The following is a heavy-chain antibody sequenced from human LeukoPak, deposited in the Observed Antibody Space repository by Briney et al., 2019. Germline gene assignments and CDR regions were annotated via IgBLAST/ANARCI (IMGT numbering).Heavy chain of an antibody. J-gene: IGHJ4*02. D-gene: IGHD3-22*01. V-gene: IGHV4-4*02. CDR1: GGSISSSNW. CDR2: IYHSGST. CDR3: ARRLYDSSGYYLDY. Sequence: SETLSLTCAVSGGSISSSNWWSWVRQPPGKGLEWIGEIYHSGSTNYNPSLKSRVTISVDKSKNQFSLKLSSVTAADTAVYYCARRLYDSSGYYLDYWGQGTLVTVSS.